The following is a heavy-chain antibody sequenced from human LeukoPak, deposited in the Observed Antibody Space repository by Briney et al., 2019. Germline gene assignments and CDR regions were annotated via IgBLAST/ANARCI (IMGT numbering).Heavy chain of an antibody. CDR1: GGSVSSYY. V-gene: IGHV4-4*07. D-gene: IGHD1-26*01. Sequence: TSETLSLTCTVSGGSVSSYYWSWIRQPAGKGLEWIGRIYSSGSTDYNPSLKSRVTMSVDTSKNQFSLKLSSVTAADTAVYYCARGFSGELRPYYGMDVWGQGTTVTVSS. CDR3: ARGFSGELRPYYGMDV. CDR2: IYSSGST. J-gene: IGHJ6*02.